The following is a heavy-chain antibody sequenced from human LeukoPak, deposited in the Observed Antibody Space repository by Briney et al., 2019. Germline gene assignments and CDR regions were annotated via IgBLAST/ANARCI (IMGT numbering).Heavy chain of an antibody. Sequence: SETLSLTCAVYGGSFSGYYWSWIRQPPGKWLEWIGEINHSGSTNYNPSLKSRVTISVDTSKNQFSLKLSSVTAADTAVYYCARRFYGSGSYYNTWGQGTLVTVSS. CDR1: GGSFSGYY. CDR3: ARRFYGSGSYYNT. CDR2: INHSGST. V-gene: IGHV4-34*01. D-gene: IGHD3-10*01. J-gene: IGHJ5*02.